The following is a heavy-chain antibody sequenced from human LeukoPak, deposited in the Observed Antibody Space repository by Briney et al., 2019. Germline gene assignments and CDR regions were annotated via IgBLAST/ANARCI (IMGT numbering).Heavy chain of an antibody. CDR1: GGSISSSSYY. CDR3: ARVMVVTTPAYYYYMDV. V-gene: IGHV4-39*01. D-gene: IGHD4/OR15-4a*01. Sequence: PSETLSLTCTVSGGSISSSSYYWGWIRQPPGKGLEWIGSIYYSGSTYYNPSLKSRVTISVDTSKNQFSLKLSSVTAADTAVYYCARVMVVTTPAYYYYMDVWGKGTTVTVSS. J-gene: IGHJ6*03. CDR2: IYYSGST.